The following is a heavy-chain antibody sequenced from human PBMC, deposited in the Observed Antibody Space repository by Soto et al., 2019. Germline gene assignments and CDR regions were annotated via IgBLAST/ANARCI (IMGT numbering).Heavy chain of an antibody. CDR2: ISGSGGST. CDR3: AKDKKRRDCSSTSCSLY. CDR1: GFTFSSYA. J-gene: IGHJ4*02. Sequence: EVQLLESGGGLVQPGGSLRLSCAASGFTFSSYAMSWVRQAPGKGLEWVSAISGSGGSTYYADSVKGRFTISRDNSKNTLYLQMNSLRAEDTAVYYCAKDKKRRDCSSTSCSLYWGQGNLVTVSS. V-gene: IGHV3-23*01. D-gene: IGHD2-2*01.